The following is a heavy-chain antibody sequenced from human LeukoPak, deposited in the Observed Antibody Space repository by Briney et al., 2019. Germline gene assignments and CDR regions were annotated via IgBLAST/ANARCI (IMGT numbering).Heavy chain of an antibody. CDR2: INHSGST. D-gene: IGHD6-13*01. CDR3: AKEGYSS. J-gene: IGHJ4*02. V-gene: IGHV4-34*01. Sequence: PSETLSLTCAVYGGSFSGYYWSWIRQPSGKGLEWIGEINHSGSTNYNPSLKSRVTISVDTSKNQLSLKLSSVTAADTAVYYCAKEGYSSWGQGTLVTVSS. CDR1: GGSFSGYY.